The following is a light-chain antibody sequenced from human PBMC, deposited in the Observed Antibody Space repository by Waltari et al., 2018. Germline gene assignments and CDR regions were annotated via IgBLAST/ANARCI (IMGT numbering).Light chain of an antibody. CDR1: SSAVGRYNY. CDR2: EVT. CDR3: CSYGGAKLI. Sequence: QSALTHPRPVSGSPGQSVAIPCTATSSAVGRYNYVSWYQQYPGKAPKLRIYEVTKRPSGVPDRFSGSKSGNTASLTISGLQAEDEADYYCCSYGGAKLIFGGGTRLTVL. V-gene: IGLV2-11*01. J-gene: IGLJ2*01.